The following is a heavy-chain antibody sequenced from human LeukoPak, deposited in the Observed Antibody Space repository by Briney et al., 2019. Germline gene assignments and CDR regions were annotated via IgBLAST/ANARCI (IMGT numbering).Heavy chain of an antibody. CDR2: INEDGSVQ. CDR1: GFTFSTYW. D-gene: IGHD3-10*01. J-gene: IGHJ4*02. CDR3: VRDYYRSGTH. V-gene: IGHV3-7*01. Sequence: PGGSLRLSCAASGFTFSTYWMSWVRQAPGKGLEWVARINEDGSVQYSVDSVKGRFTFSRDNAKNSLYLQMNSLRADDTAVYYCVRDYYRSGTHWGQGTLVSVSS.